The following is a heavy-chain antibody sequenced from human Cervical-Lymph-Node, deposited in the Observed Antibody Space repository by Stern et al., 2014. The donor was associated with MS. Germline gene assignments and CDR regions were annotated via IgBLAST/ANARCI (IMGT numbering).Heavy chain of an antibody. CDR1: GGTFSDYT. CDR2: IIPIFGSP. V-gene: IGHV1-69*01. J-gene: IGHJ6*02. D-gene: IGHD2-15*01. Sequence: QVQLVQSGSEVKKPGSSVKVSCKASGGTFSDYTFSWVRQAPGQGLEWMGGIIPIFGSPNYAQKFQGRVTITADESTNTVYMELSSLRSEDTALYYCARPAGVVAVPTSMGFMDVWGQGTTVTVSS. CDR3: ARPAGVVAVPTSMGFMDV.